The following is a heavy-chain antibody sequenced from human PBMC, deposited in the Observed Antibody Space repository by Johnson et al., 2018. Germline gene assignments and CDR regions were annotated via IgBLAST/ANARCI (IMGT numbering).Heavy chain of an antibody. CDR3: ARDMDSLAYSNGWYTWFDP. V-gene: IGHV1-3*01. CDR1: EYTFTNYA. Sequence: QVQLVESGAEVKKPGASVKVSCKASEYTFTNYALHWVRQAPGQRFEWMGRIHPGTGDTKYSQEFQGRVTFTRDTSAGTAYMEVNSLRSEDTAVYYCARDMDSLAYSNGWYTWFDPWGQGTLVTVSS. D-gene: IGHD6-19*01. J-gene: IGHJ5*02. CDR2: IHPGTGDT.